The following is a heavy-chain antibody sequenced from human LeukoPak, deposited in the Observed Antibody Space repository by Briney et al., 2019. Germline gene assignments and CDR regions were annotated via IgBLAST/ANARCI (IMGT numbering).Heavy chain of an antibody. CDR3: ASTYYDILTGYYYRSPFDY. D-gene: IGHD3-9*01. CDR2: INHSGST. Sequence: PSETLSLTCTVSGGSISSSSYYWSWIRQPPGKGLEWIGEINHSGSTNYNPSLKSRVTISVDTSKNQFSLKLSSVTAADTAVYYCASTYYDILTGYYYRSPFDYWGQGTLVTVSS. CDR1: GGSISSSSYY. V-gene: IGHV4-39*07. J-gene: IGHJ4*02.